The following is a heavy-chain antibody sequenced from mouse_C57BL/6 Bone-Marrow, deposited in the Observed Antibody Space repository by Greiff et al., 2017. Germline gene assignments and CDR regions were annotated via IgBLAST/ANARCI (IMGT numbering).Heavy chain of an antibody. Sequence: VKLQESGPGLVQPSQCLSITCTVSGFSLTSYGVHWVRQSPGKGLEWLGVIWSGGSTDYNAAFISRLSISKDNSKSQVFYKMNSLQADDTAIYYGAITLWLRFDYWGQGTTLTVSS. CDR3: AITLWLRFDY. CDR2: IWSGGST. D-gene: IGHD2-2*01. CDR1: GFSLTSYG. V-gene: IGHV2-2*01. J-gene: IGHJ2*01.